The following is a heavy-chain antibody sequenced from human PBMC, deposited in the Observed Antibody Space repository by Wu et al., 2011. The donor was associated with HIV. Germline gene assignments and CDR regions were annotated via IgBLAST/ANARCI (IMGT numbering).Heavy chain of an antibody. CDR2: IIPLFGRA. D-gene: IGHD3-10*01. CDR1: GGTFNSYG. V-gene: IGHV1-69*14. CDR3: ARVAVDLNHNYYHYYMDV. J-gene: IGHJ6*03. Sequence: QVQLVQSGAAVKKPGSSVKVSCKASGGTFNSYGITWVRQAPGQGLEWVGGIIPLFGRANKAQKFQGRVTITADRSTSTAYLELSSLRSEDTAVYYCARVAVDLNHNYYHYYMDVWGKGTTVTVS.